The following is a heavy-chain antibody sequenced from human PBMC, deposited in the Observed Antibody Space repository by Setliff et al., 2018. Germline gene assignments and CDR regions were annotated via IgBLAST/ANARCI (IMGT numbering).Heavy chain of an antibody. D-gene: IGHD3-22*01. V-gene: IGHV1-2*04. J-gene: IGHJ3*02. CDR2: INPNSGGT. Sequence: ASVKVSCKAPGYTFTGYYMHWVRQAPGQGLEWMGWINPNSGGTNYAQKFQGWVTMTRDTSISTAYMELSRLRSDDTAVYYCARSRDGGNSSGYSGAFDIWGQGTMVTVSS. CDR1: GYTFTGYY. CDR3: ARSRDGGNSSGYSGAFDI.